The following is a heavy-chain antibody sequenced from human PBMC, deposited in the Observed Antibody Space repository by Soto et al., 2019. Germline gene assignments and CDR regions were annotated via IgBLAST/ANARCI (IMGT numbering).Heavy chain of an antibody. V-gene: IGHV3-7*01. CDR3: ARPMVRGVKSYFDY. CDR1: GFTFSSYW. D-gene: IGHD3-10*01. Sequence: GGSLRLSCAASGFTFSSYWMSWVRQAPGKGLEWVADIKQDGSEKYYVDSVKGRFTISRDNAKNSLYLQMNSLRAEDTALYYCARPMVRGVKSYFDYWGQGTLVTVSS. J-gene: IGHJ4*02. CDR2: IKQDGSEK.